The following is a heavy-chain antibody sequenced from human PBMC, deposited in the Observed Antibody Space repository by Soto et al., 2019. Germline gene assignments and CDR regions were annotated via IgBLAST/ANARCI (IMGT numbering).Heavy chain of an antibody. CDR2: IIPIFGTA. CDR3: ARDPPSYCSGGSCYRDY. D-gene: IGHD2-15*01. V-gene: IGHV1-69*13. CDR1: GGTFSSYA. J-gene: IGHJ4*02. Sequence: GASVKVSCKASGGTFSSYAISWVRQAPGQGLEWMGGIIPIFGTANYAQKFQGRVTITADESTSTAYMELSSLRSEDTAVYYCARDPPSYCSGGSCYRDYWGQGTLVTVSS.